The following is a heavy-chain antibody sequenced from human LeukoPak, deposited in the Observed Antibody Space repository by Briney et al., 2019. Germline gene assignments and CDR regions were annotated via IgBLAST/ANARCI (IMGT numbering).Heavy chain of an antibody. D-gene: IGHD3-22*01. CDR1: GFTFDDYA. CDR3: TKDISMIVVATLDY. CDR2: ISWNSGDI. V-gene: IGHV3-9*01. J-gene: IGHJ4*02. Sequence: GGSLRLSCAASGFTFDDYAMHWVRQAPGKGLEWVSGISWNSGDIGYADSVKGRFTISRDSAKNSLYLQMNSLRAEDTALYYCTKDISMIVVATLDYWGQGTLVTVSS.